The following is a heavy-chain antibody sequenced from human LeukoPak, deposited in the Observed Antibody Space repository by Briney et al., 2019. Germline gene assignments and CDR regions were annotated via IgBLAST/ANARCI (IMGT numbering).Heavy chain of an antibody. J-gene: IGHJ4*02. Sequence: VASVKVSCKASGGVFTTYAISWVRQAPGQGLEWMGGIIPISGTANYAQKLQDRVTITADASTSTAYMELSSLRSEDTAVYYCATYCSSTSCYIWGYYFDYWGQGTLVTVSS. CDR1: GGVFTTYA. CDR3: ATYCSSTSCYIWGYYFDY. CDR2: IIPISGTA. V-gene: IGHV1-69*01. D-gene: IGHD2-2*01.